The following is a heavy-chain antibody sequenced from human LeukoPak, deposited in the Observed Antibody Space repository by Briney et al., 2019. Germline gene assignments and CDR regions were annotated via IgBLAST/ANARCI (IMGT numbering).Heavy chain of an antibody. V-gene: IGHV1-3*01. CDR3: ARSPGSSYSSRWYYYYYYMDV. CDR2: INAGNGNT. J-gene: IGHJ6*03. CDR1: GYTFTSYA. Sequence: ASVKVSCKASGYTFTSYAMHWVRQAPGQRLEWMGWINAGNGNTKYSQEFQGRVTMTTDTSTSTAYMELRSLRSDDTAVYYCARSPGSSYSSRWYYYYYYMDVWGKGTTVTVSS. D-gene: IGHD6-19*01.